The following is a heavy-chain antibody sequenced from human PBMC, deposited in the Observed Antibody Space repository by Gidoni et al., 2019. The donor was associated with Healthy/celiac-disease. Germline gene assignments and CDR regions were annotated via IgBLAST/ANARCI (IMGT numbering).Heavy chain of an antibody. CDR3: ARPGIGTEYYFDY. CDR2: INHSGST. CDR1: GGSFSGYY. Sequence: QVQLPQWGAGLSKPSETLSLTCAVYGGSFSGYYWSWIRPPPGKGLEWMGEINHSGSTNYNPSLKSRVTISVDTSKNQFSLKLSSVTAADTAVYYCARPGIGTEYYFDYWGQGTLVTVSS. D-gene: IGHD6-13*01. V-gene: IGHV4-34*01. J-gene: IGHJ4*02.